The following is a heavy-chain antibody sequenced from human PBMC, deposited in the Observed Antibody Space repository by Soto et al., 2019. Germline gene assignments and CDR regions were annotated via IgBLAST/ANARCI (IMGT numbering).Heavy chain of an antibody. CDR1: GYTFTSYD. CDR2: MNPNRGNT. V-gene: IGHV1-8*01. CDR3: ARWPDGYYYYGMDV. J-gene: IGHJ6*02. Sequence: QVQLVQSGAEVKKPGASVKVSCKASGYTFTSYDINWVRQATGQGLEWMGWMNPNRGNTGYAQKFEGRVTMTRNIFISTAYMELSSLRSEDTAVYYCARWPDGYYYYGMDVWGQGTTVTVSS.